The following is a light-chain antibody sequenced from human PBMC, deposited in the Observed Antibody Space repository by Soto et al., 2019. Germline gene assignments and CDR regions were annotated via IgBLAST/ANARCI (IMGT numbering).Light chain of an antibody. CDR3: QQYKSWRIT. CDR1: QSVSSS. CDR2: GVS. Sequence: MVLTQSPGTLSLSSGDTATLSCRASQSVSSSYVAWYQQKPGQAPRRLMYGVSTWGTGVTARFSGSGSGTEFTLTISSLQSEDFAIYYCQQYKSWRITLGQGTRLEIK. J-gene: IGKJ5*01. V-gene: IGKV3D-15*01.